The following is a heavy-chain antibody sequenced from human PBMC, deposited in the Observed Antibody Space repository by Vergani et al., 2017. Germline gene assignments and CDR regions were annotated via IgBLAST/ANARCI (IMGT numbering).Heavy chain of an antibody. CDR2: IGTAGDT. J-gene: IGHJ5*02. V-gene: IGHV3-13*01. Sequence: EVQLVESGGGLVQPGGSLRLSCAASGFTFSSYDMHWVRQATGKGLEWVSAIGTAGDTYYPGSVKGRFTISRENAKNSLYLQMNSLRAGDTAVYYCARGRRRGTIVVVPAAIEVEYDHWGQGTLVTVSS. CDR1: GFTFSSYD. D-gene: IGHD2-2*01. CDR3: ARGRRRGTIVVVPAAIEVEYDH.